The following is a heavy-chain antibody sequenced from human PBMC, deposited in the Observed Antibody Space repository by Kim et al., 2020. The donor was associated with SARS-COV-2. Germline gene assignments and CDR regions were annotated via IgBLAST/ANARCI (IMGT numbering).Heavy chain of an antibody. CDR1: GFTFSSYG. D-gene: IGHD6-19*01. CDR2: IWYDGSNK. CDR3: AREKQWLVLASYYFDY. Sequence: LSLTCAASGFTFSSYGMHWVRQAPGKGLEWVAVIWYDGSNKYYADSVKGRFTISRDNSKNTLYLQMNSLRAEDTAVYYCAREKQWLVLASYYFDYWGQGTLVTVSS. J-gene: IGHJ4*02. V-gene: IGHV3-33*01.